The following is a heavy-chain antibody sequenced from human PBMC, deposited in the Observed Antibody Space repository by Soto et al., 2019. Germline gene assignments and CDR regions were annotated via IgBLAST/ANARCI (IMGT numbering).Heavy chain of an antibody. CDR3: ARDRSRNTYYYYGMDV. Sequence: GGSLRLSCAASGFTFSDYYMSWIRQAPGKGLEWVSYISSSGSTIYYADSVKGRFTISRDNAKNSLYLQMNSLRAEDTAVYYCARDRSRNTYYYYGMDVWGQGTTVTVSS. CDR2: ISSSGSTI. D-gene: IGHD1-1*01. CDR1: GFTFSDYY. J-gene: IGHJ6*02. V-gene: IGHV3-11*01.